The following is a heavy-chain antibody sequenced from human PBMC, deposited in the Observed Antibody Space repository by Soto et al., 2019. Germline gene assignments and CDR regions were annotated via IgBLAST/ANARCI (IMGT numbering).Heavy chain of an antibody. CDR1: GYTFTSYA. CDR3: ATDCSSTSCRNDAFDI. D-gene: IGHD2-2*01. J-gene: IGHJ3*02. Sequence: QVQLVQSGAEVKKPGASVKVSCKASGYTFTSYAMHWVRQAPGQRLEWMGWINAGNGITKYSQKFQGRVTITRDTSASTAYMELSSLRSEDTAVYYCATDCSSTSCRNDAFDIWGQGTMVTVSS. V-gene: IGHV1-3*01. CDR2: INAGNGIT.